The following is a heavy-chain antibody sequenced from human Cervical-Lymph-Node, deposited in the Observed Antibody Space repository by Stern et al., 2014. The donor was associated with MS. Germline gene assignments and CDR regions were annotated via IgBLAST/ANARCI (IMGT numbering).Heavy chain of an antibody. Sequence: VQLQESGGTLVQPGGSLRLSCAASGFTFSSYAMSWVRQAPGKGMERVSDISGSDGSPFYSDSVKCRFTISRANSKNTLCRQMNILRAEDTAVYYCAKVYGSGPFDYWGQGTLVTVSS. CDR1: GFTFSSYA. D-gene: IGHD6-19*01. CDR2: ISGSDGSP. J-gene: IGHJ4*02. CDR3: AKVYGSGPFDY. V-gene: IGHV3-23*01.